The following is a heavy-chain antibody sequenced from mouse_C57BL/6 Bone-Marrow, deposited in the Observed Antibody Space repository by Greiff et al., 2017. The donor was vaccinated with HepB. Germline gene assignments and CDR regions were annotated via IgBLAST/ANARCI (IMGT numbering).Heavy chain of an antibody. J-gene: IGHJ3*01. D-gene: IGHD1-1*01. CDR2: ISYDGSN. V-gene: IGHV3-6*01. Sequence: VQLQQSGPGLVKPSQSLSLTCSVTGYSITSGYYWNWIRQFPGNKLEWMGYISYDGSNNYNPSLKNRISITRDTSKNQFFLKLNSVTTEDTATYYCARGGITRAYWGQGTLVTVSA. CDR3: ARGGITRAY. CDR1: GYSITSGYY.